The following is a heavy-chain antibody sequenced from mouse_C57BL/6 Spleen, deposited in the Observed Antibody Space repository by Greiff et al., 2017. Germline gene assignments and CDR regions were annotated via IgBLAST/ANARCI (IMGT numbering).Heavy chain of an antibody. CDR2: ISSGSSTI. Sequence: EVQGVESGGGLVKPGGSLKLSCAASGFTFSDYGMHWVRQAPEKGLEWVAYISSGSSTIYYADTVKGRFPISRDNAKNTLFLQMTSLRSEDTAMYYCARRETVVASRYAMDYWGQGTSVTVSS. J-gene: IGHJ4*01. V-gene: IGHV5-17*01. CDR1: GFTFSDYG. D-gene: IGHD1-1*01. CDR3: ARRETVVASRYAMDY.